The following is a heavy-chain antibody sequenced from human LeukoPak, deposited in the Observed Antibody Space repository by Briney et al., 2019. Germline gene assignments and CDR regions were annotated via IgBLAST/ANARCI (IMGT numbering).Heavy chain of an antibody. J-gene: IGHJ3*02. CDR1: GGSFSGYY. CDR3: AREEDCSGGICYLGSAFDI. D-gene: IGHD2-15*01. CDR2: ISHSGST. V-gene: IGHV4-34*01. Sequence: SETLSLTCAVYGGSFSGYYWSWIRQPPGKGLEWIGEISHSGSTNYNASLESRVTISVDTSKNQFSLKLSSVTAADTAVCYCAREEDCSGGICYLGSAFDIWGQGTMVTASS.